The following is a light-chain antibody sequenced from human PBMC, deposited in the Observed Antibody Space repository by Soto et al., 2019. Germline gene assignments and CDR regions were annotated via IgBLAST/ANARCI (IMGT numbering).Light chain of an antibody. CDR1: QSVSSSY. CDR2: GAS. CDR3: QQYGSSPR. J-gene: IGKJ4*01. V-gene: IGKV3-20*01. Sequence: EIVLKQSPGTLSLTPGERATLSCRASQSVSSSYLAWYQQKPGQAPRLLIYGASSRATGIPDRFSGSGSGTDFTLTISRLEPEDFAVYYCQQYGSSPRFGGGTKVDIK.